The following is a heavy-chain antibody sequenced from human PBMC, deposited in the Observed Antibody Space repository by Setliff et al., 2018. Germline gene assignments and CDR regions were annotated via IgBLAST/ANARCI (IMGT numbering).Heavy chain of an antibody. CDR1: GYSFTGYY. CDR3: ARGGMAAAGRKGVFEY. D-gene: IGHD6-13*01. V-gene: IGHV1-46*01. J-gene: IGHJ4*02. CDR2: IHTGGGSA. Sequence: EASVKVSCKASGYSFTGYYMHWVRQAPGQGLEWMGIIHTGGGSASYAQKFQGRVTMTSDTSTSTLYMEVNSVRSDDTAIYYCARGGMAAAGRKGVFEYWGQGTRVTVSS.